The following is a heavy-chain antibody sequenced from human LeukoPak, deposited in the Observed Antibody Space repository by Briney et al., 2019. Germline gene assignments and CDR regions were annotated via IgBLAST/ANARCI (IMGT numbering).Heavy chain of an antibody. V-gene: IGHV4-4*07. CDR2: VSSAGST. Sequence: PSETLSLTCSVSGGSIRSSYWNWIRQPAGKGLEWVGRVSSAGSTNYNPSLKSRLTVSVDTSKNQFSLNLTSVTAADTAVYYCARGNSYYDFWSGSYYFDYWGQGTLVTVSS. J-gene: IGHJ4*02. D-gene: IGHD3-3*01. CDR3: ARGNSYYDFWSGSYYFDY. CDR1: GGSIRSSY.